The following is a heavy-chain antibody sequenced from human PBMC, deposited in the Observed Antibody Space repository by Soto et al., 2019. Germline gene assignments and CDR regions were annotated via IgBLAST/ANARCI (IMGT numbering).Heavy chain of an antibody. D-gene: IGHD5-18*01. CDR3: ASGQGVLGIQLWLLDGMDV. CDR1: GFTFSTYA. Sequence: GGSLRLSCATSGFTFSTYAMSWVRQAPGKGLYWVSSIHSSGVTYYADSVKGRFTSSRDNSKNTLYLQMNSLRAEDTAVYYCASGQGVLGIQLWLLDGMDVWGQGTTVTVSS. V-gene: IGHV3-23*01. J-gene: IGHJ6*02. CDR2: IHSSGVT.